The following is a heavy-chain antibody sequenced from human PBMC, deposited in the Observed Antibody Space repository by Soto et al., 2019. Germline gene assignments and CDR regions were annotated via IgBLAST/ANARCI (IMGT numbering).Heavy chain of an antibody. CDR3: ARDGYYDFWSGPYYFDY. Sequence: PGGSLRLSCAASGFTFSSYSMNWVRQAPGKGLEWVSSISSSSSYIYYADSVKGRFTISRDNAKNSLYLQMNSLRAEDTAVYYCARDGYYDFWSGPYYFDYWGQGTLVTVSS. V-gene: IGHV3-21*01. J-gene: IGHJ4*02. CDR1: GFTFSSYS. CDR2: ISSSSSYI. D-gene: IGHD3-3*01.